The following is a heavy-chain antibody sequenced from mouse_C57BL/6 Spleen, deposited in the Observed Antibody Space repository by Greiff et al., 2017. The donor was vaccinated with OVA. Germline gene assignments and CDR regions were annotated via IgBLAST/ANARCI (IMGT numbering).Heavy chain of an antibody. CDR1: GFTFTDSN. V-gene: IGHV1-18*01. CDR3: ARSPYYYGSSYWDIDD. CDR2: INPNNGGT. Sequence: VQLQQSGPELVKPGASVKISCKASGFTFTDSNMDWVKQSHGKSLEWIGDINPNNGGTIYNQKFQGKATLTVDTSSNTAYMELRSLTSEDTAVYYCARSPYYYGSSYWDIDDWGKGTTVTVSS. D-gene: IGHD1-1*01. J-gene: IGHJ1*03.